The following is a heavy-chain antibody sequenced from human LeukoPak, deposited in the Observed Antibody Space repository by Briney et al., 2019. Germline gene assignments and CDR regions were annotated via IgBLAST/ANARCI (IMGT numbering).Heavy chain of an antibody. D-gene: IGHD2-8*01. J-gene: IGHJ4*02. CDR2: INPNSGVT. CDR1: GHTFTGYY. Sequence: ASVKVSCKASGHTFTGYYLHWVRQAPGQGPEWMGWINPNSGVTNYAQKFQGRVTLTRDTSITTAYMELSRLNSDDTVVDYCARDVSRSRDYWGQGTLVSVSS. CDR3: ARDVSRSRDY. V-gene: IGHV1-2*02.